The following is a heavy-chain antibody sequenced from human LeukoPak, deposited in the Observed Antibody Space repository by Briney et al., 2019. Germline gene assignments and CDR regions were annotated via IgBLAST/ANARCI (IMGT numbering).Heavy chain of an antibody. CDR2: IYTSGST. CDR3: ARDVKIGATWNYILGNFDY. J-gene: IGHJ4*02. D-gene: IGHD1-7*01. V-gene: IGHV4-4*07. CDR1: GGSISSYY. Sequence: PSETLSLTCTVSGGSISSYYWSWIRQPAGKGLEWIGRIYTSGSTNYNPSLKSRVTMSVDTSKNQFSLNLSSVTAADTAVYYCARDVKIGATWNYILGNFDYWGQGTLVSVSS.